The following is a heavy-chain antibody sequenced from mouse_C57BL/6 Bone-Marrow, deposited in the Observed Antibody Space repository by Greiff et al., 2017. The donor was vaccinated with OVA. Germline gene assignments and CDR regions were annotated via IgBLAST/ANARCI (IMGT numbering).Heavy chain of an antibody. CDR1: GYTFTSYW. Sequence: VQLQQPGAELVRPGSSVKLSCKASGYTFTSYWMDWVKQRPGQGLEWIGNIYPSDSETHYNQKFKDKATLTVDKSSSTAYMQLSSLTSEDSAVYYWAREALLSYYAMDYWGQGTSVTVSS. CDR3: AREALLSYYAMDY. V-gene: IGHV1-61*01. J-gene: IGHJ4*01. D-gene: IGHD2-1*01. CDR2: IYPSDSET.